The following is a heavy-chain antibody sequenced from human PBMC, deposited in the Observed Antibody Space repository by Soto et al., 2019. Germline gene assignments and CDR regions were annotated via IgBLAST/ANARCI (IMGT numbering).Heavy chain of an antibody. D-gene: IGHD3-22*01. CDR1: GGSISSGDYY. CDR3: ARARRNHYYDSSGPRRFDP. V-gene: IGHV4-30-4*01. Sequence: SETLSLTCTVSGGSISSGDYYWSWIRQPPGKGLEWIGYIYYSGSTYYNPSLKSRVTISVDTSKNQFSLKLRSVTAADTAVYYCARARRNHYYDSSGPRRFDPWGQVTLVTVYS. CDR2: IYYSGST. J-gene: IGHJ5*02.